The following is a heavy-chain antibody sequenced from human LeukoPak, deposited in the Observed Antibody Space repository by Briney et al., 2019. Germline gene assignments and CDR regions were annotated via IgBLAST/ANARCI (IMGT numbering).Heavy chain of an antibody. Sequence: GRSLRPSCAASGFTFSSYAMHWVRQAPGKGLEWVAVISYDGSNKYYADSVKGRFTISRDNSKNTLYLQMNSLRAEDTAVYYCARSAQYFKIFGAPDYWGQGTLVTVSS. D-gene: IGHD3-3*01. V-gene: IGHV3-30-3*01. CDR1: GFTFSSYA. J-gene: IGHJ4*02. CDR2: ISYDGSNK. CDR3: ARSAQYFKIFGAPDY.